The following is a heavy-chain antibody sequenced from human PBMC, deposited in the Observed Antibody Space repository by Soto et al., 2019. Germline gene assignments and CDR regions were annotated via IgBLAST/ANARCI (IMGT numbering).Heavy chain of an antibody. Sequence: SSETLSLTCAVSGGSISSSNWWSWVRQPPGKGLEWIGEIYHSGSTNYNPSLKSRVTISVDKSKNQFSLKLSSVTAADTAVHYCARDGGGFEYSSSNYYYGMDVWGQGTTVTVSS. CDR1: GGSISSSNW. D-gene: IGHD6-6*01. CDR2: IYHSGST. CDR3: ARDGGGFEYSSSNYYYGMDV. J-gene: IGHJ6*02. V-gene: IGHV4-4*02.